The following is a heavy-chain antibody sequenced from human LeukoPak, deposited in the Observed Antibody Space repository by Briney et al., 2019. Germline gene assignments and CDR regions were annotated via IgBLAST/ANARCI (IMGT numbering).Heavy chain of an antibody. CDR1: GFTFTNDF. CDR3: ARDGCQMGYCSGGRPGWFDP. D-gene: IGHD2-15*01. V-gene: IGHV3-48*04. J-gene: IGHJ5*02. CDR2: ISSSSSTI. Sequence: GGSLRLSCAASGFTFTNDFMTWVRQAPGKGLEWVSYISSSSSTIYYADSVKGRFTISRDNAKNSLYLQMNSLRAEDTAVYYCARDGCQMGYCSGGRPGWFDPWGQGTLVTVSS.